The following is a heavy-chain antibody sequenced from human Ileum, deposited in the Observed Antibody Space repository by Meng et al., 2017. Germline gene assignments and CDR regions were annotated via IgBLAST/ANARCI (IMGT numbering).Heavy chain of an antibody. V-gene: IGHV4-61*01. D-gene: IGHD1-14*01. J-gene: IGHJ4*02. CDR3: ARTYNTPFFDS. CDR1: GASVNFGLYF. Sequence: QVELQESGPGLGRPSETLSLSCTVSGASVNFGLYFWSWIRQSPGKTLEWIGHTYYTGLTNYNPSLKSRVAISLDASKNQFSLKLNSVPAADSAVYFCARTYNTPFFDSWGQGTLVTVSS. CDR2: TYYTGLT.